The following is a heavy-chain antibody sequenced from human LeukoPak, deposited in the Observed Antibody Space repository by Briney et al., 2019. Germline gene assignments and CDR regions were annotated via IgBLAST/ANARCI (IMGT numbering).Heavy chain of an antibody. Sequence: SETLSLTCTVSGGSISSSNWWSWVRQPPGKGLEWIGEIYHSGSTNYNPSLKSRVTISVDKSKNQFSLKLSSVTAADTAVYYCAGLIAAAGPFDYWGQGTLVTVSS. J-gene: IGHJ4*02. CDR3: AGLIAAAGPFDY. CDR2: IYHSGST. V-gene: IGHV4-4*02. D-gene: IGHD6-13*01. CDR1: GGSISSSNW.